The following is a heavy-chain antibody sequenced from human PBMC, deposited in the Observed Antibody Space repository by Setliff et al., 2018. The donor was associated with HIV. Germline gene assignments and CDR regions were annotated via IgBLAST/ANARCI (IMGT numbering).Heavy chain of an antibody. V-gene: IGHV4-39*01. J-gene: IGHJ4*02. CDR3: ARQGLVLVPASIDWRLPPSPIDY. D-gene: IGHD2-2*01. CDR2: VYYSGRT. Sequence: SETLSLTCTVSGGSISSSGPGYYWGWVRQPPGGGLEWIGSVYYSGRTYYNPSLRSRVTISVDTSKNQLSLRLSSVTAADTAVYYCARQGLVLVPASIDWRLPPSPIDYWGQGALVTVSS. CDR1: GGSISSSGPGYY.